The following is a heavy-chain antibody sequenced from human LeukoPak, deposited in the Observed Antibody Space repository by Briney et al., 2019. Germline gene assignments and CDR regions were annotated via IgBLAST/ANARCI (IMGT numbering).Heavy chain of an antibody. CDR1: GYTFTGYY. V-gene: IGHV1-2*02. CDR2: INPNSGGT. J-gene: IGHJ6*03. Sequence: GASVKVSCKASGYTFTGYYMHWVRQAPGQGLEWMGWINPNSGGTNYAQEFQGRVTMTRDTSISTAYMELSRLRSDDTAVYYCARSGYYYYMDVWGKGTTVTVSS. CDR3: ARSGYYYYMDV.